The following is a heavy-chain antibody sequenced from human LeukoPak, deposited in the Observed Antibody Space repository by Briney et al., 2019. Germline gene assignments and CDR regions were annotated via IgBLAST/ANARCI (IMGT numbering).Heavy chain of an antibody. CDR3: ATAGRLPLVYFDY. V-gene: IGHV1-69*13. J-gene: IGHJ4*02. D-gene: IGHD2-15*01. CDR1: GGTFSSYA. CDR2: IIPIFGTA. Sequence: GASVKVSCKASGGTFSSYAISWVRQAPGQGLEWMGGIIPIFGTANYAQKFQGRVTITADESTSTAYMELSSLRSEDTAVYSCATAGRLPLVYFDYWGQGTLVTVSS.